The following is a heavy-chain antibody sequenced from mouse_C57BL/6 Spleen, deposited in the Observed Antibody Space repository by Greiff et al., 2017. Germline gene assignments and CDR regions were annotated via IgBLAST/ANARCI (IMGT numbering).Heavy chain of an antibody. D-gene: IGHD1-1*01. Sequence: EVKVVESGGGLVKPGGSLKLSCAASGFTFSDYGMHWVRQAPEKGLEWVAYISSGSSTIYYADTVKGRFTISRDNAKNTLFLQMTSLRSEDTAMYYCARKSYYGSSYWFAYWGQGTLVTVSA. V-gene: IGHV5-17*01. CDR1: GFTFSDYG. CDR2: ISSGSSTI. CDR3: ARKSYYGSSYWFAY. J-gene: IGHJ3*01.